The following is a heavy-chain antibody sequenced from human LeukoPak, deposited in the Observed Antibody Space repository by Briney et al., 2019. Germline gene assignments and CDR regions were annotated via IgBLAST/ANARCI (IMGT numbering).Heavy chain of an antibody. V-gene: IGHV1-8*01. CDR1: GYPFSCYE. D-gene: IGHD1-14*01. Sequence: ASVKVSCKTSGYPFSCYEINWVRQAAGQGLEWMGWVHPNSGNTDYAQKFQGRVTMTRDTSISTAYTELSGLRSDDTAVYFCARGPRNDPWGQGTLVTVSS. CDR3: ARGPRNDP. J-gene: IGHJ5*02. CDR2: VHPNSGNT.